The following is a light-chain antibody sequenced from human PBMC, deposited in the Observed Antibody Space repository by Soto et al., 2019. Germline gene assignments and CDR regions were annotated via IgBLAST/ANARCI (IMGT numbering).Light chain of an antibody. CDR3: SSYTSNSTRV. CDR1: SSDVGRYNY. Sequence: QSALTQPASVSRSPGQSITISCTGTSSDVGRYNYVSWYQQHPGKAPKLMIYEVSNRPSGVSNRFSGSKSGNTASLTISGLQAEDEADYYCSSYTSNSTRVFGGGTKLTVL. CDR2: EVS. J-gene: IGLJ3*02. V-gene: IGLV2-14*01.